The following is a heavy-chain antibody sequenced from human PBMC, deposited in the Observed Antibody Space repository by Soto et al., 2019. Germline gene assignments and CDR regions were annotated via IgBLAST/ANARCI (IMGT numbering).Heavy chain of an antibody. CDR1: GYTFSSYD. CDR3: ARGLPGCSSTSCYAFDI. V-gene: IGHV1-8*01. CDR2: MNPKSGNT. D-gene: IGHD2-2*01. J-gene: IGHJ3*02. Sequence: ASGYTFSSYDINWVRQATGQGLEWMGWMNPKSGNTGYAQRFQGRVTMTRNTSISTAYMELSSLRSEDTAMYYCARGLPGCSSTSCYAFDIWGQGTMVTVSS.